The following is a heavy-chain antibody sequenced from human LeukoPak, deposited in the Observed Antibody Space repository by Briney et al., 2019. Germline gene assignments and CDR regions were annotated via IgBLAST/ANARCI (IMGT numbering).Heavy chain of an antibody. V-gene: IGHV1-69*05. Sequence: SLKVSCKTSGGTLSRYAINWVRQAPGQGLEWMGWFIYIYGSAVYAEKFQGRVTITTDESSSTVYMELSSLRSEDTAVYYCASSAHYYDSNGPADYWGQGTRVTVSS. CDR2: FIYIYGSA. CDR1: GGTLSRYA. J-gene: IGHJ4*02. D-gene: IGHD3-22*01. CDR3: ASSAHYYDSNGPADY.